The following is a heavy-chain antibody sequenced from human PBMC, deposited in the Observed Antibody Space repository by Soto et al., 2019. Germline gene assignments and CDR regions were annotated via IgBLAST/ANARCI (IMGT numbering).Heavy chain of an antibody. CDR3: AKDGARSGSYNGWFDL. Sequence: GGSLRLSCAASGFSFSSYWMTWVRQAPEKGMEWVANIKRDGSEKYYVDSVKGRFTISRDNAKNLLYLQMNRLRAEDTAVYYCAKDGARSGSYNGWFDLRGQGTLVNVPS. D-gene: IGHD3-3*01. CDR1: GFSFSSYW. J-gene: IGHJ5*02. V-gene: IGHV3-7*03. CDR2: IKRDGSEK.